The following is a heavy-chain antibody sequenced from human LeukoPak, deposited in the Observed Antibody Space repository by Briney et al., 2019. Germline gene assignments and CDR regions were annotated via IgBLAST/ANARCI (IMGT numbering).Heavy chain of an antibody. CDR2: ISGSGGST. V-gene: IGHV3-23*01. Sequence: GGSLRLSCAASGFTFSSYAMAWVRHPPGKGLEWVSAISGSGGSTYYADSVKGRFTISRDNSKNTLYLQMNSLRAEDTAVYYCARDPSSGYIDYWGQGTLVTVSS. D-gene: IGHD6-19*01. CDR1: GFTFSSYA. J-gene: IGHJ4*02. CDR3: ARDPSSGYIDY.